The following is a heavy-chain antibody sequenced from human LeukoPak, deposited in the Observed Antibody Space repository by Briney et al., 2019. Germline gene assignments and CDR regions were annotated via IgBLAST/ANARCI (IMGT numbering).Heavy chain of an antibody. CDR2: IFYTGST. CDR3: ARNRGTSDLDY. D-gene: IGHD2-8*01. J-gene: IGHJ4*02. CDR1: GASISSFY. Sequence: PSETLSLTCTVSGASISSFYWSWIRQPPGGGLEWIGYIFYTGSTNYNPSLKGRVTLSMDTSKNQFSLNLTSVTAADTAVYYCARNRGTSDLDYWGQGTLVTVSS. V-gene: IGHV4-59*01.